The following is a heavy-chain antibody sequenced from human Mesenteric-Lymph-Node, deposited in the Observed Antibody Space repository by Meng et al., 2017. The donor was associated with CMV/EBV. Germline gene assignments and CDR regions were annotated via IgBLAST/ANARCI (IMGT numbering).Heavy chain of an antibody. CDR1: GGSFSGFY. D-gene: IGHD1-26*01. V-gene: IGHV4-34*01. CDR3: ARDSGSLGY. CDR2: INHSGST. Sequence: SETLSLTCAVYGGSFSGFYWSWIRQPPGKGLEWIGEINHSGSTDYNPSLKSRVTISVDTSKNQFSLKLSSVTAADTAVYYCARDSGSLGYWGQGTLVTVSS. J-gene: IGHJ4*02.